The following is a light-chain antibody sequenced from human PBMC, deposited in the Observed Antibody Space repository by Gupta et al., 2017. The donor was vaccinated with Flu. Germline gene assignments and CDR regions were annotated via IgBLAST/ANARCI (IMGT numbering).Light chain of an antibody. J-gene: IGLJ2*01. Sequence: SYVLTQPPSVSVAPGQTAGLTCGGNNIGYKSVHWYQQKPRQAPVLVVHDDRDRPSGIPELASGSTSGNTATLTISSVGVGEEADYHCQLWDRSGEHTHVVFGGGTRLTVL. CDR3: QLWDRSGEHTHVV. CDR2: DDR. V-gene: IGLV3-21*02. CDR1: NIGYKS.